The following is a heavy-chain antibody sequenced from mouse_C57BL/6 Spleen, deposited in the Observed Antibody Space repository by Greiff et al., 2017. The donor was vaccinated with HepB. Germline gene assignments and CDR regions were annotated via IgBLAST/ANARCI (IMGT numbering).Heavy chain of an antibody. D-gene: IGHD1-1*01. J-gene: IGHJ4*01. Sequence: QVQLQQSGAELARPGASVKLSCKASGYTFTSYGISWVKQRTGQGLEWIGEIYPRSGNTYYNEKFKGKATLTADKSSSTAYMELRSLTSEDSAVYFCARSYYYGSALNYYAMDYWGQGTSVTVSS. CDR2: IYPRSGNT. CDR1: GYTFTSYG. V-gene: IGHV1-81*01. CDR3: ARSYYYGSALNYYAMDY.